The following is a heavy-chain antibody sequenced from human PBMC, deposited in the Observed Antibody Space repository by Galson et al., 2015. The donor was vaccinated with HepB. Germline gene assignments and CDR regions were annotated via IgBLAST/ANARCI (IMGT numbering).Heavy chain of an antibody. CDR2: ISYDGSNK. CDR1: GFTFSSYA. V-gene: IGHV3-30*04. CDR3: ARDRVNYSSGPSRY. Sequence: SLRLSCAASGFTFSSYAMHWVRQAPGKGLEWVAVISYDGSNKYYADSVKGRFTISSDNSKNTLYLQMNSLRAEDTAVYYCARDRVNYSSGPSRYWGQGTLVTVSS. D-gene: IGHD3-22*01. J-gene: IGHJ4*02.